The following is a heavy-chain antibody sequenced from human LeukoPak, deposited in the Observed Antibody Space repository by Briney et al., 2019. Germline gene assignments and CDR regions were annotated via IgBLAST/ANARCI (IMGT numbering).Heavy chain of an antibody. Sequence: SETLSLTCTVSAGSISSGSYYWSWIRQPAGKGLEWIGRIYTSGSTNYNPSLKSRVTISVDTSKNQFSLKLSSVTAADTAVYYCARVEYSSSWYAGNWFDPWGQGTLVTVSS. CDR3: ARVEYSSSWYAGNWFDP. J-gene: IGHJ5*02. D-gene: IGHD6-13*01. V-gene: IGHV4-61*02. CDR2: IYTSGST. CDR1: AGSISSGSYY.